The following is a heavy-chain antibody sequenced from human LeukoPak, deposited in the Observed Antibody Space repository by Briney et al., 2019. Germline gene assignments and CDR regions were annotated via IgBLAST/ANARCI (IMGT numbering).Heavy chain of an antibody. CDR2: ISAYNGNT. V-gene: IGHV1-18*01. J-gene: IGHJ6*03. CDR1: GYTFTSYG. CDR3: ARGYCSSTSCRSYYYYYMDV. Sequence: ASVKVSCKASGYTFTSYGISWVRQAPGQGLEWMGWISAYNGNTNYAQKLQSRVTMTTDTSTSTAYMELRSLRSDDTAVYYCARGYCSSTSCRSYYYYYMDVWGKGTTVTVSS. D-gene: IGHD2-2*01.